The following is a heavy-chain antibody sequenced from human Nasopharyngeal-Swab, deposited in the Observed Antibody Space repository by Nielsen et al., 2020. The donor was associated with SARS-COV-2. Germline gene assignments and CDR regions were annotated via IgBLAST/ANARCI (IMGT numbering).Heavy chain of an antibody. V-gene: IGHV4-59*01. D-gene: IGHD3-22*01. Sequence: SETLSLTCTVSGGSISSYYWSWIRQPPGKGLEWIGYIYYSGGTNYNPSLKSRVTISVDTSKNQFSLKLSSVTAADTAVYYCAGWSSSGYYYRDYWGQGTLVTVSS. J-gene: IGHJ4*02. CDR2: IYYSGGT. CDR1: GGSISSYY. CDR3: AGWSSSGYYYRDY.